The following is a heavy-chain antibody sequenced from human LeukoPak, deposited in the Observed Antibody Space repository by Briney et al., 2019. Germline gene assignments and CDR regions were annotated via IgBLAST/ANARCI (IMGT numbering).Heavy chain of an antibody. J-gene: IGHJ4*02. CDR3: AKLGIAASSPFDY. V-gene: IGHV3-23*01. CDR2: ISGSGSST. D-gene: IGHD6-6*01. CDR1: GFTFSSYA. Sequence: GGSLRLSCAATGFTFSSYAMSWVRQAPGKGLEWVSAISGSGSSTYYADSVKGRFTISRDNSKNTLYLQMNSLRAEDTAVYYCAKLGIAASSPFDYWGQGTLVTVSS.